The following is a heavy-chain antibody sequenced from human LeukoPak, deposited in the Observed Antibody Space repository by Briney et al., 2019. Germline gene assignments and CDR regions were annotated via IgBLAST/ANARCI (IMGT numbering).Heavy chain of an antibody. J-gene: IGHJ4*02. CDR3: ARVGLSLSMALDY. V-gene: IGHV3-48*03. Sequence: PGGSLRLSCAASGFTFNNYEMNWVRQAPGKRLEWVSHISSSGGIMFYADSVKGRFTISRDNAKNSLYLQMNSLRAEDTAVYYCARVGLSLSMALDYWGQGTLVTVSS. CDR1: GFTFNNYE. D-gene: IGHD3-16*02. CDR2: ISSSGGIM.